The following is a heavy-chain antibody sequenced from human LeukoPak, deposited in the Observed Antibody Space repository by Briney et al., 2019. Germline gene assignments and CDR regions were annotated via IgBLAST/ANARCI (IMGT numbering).Heavy chain of an antibody. V-gene: IGHV4-4*07. J-gene: IGHJ4*02. CDR2: IYTSGST. D-gene: IGHD3-22*01. Sequence: PSETLSLTCTVSGGSISSYYWSWIRQPAGKGLEWIGRIYTSGSTNYNPSLKSRVTMSVDTSKNQFSLKLSSVTAADTAVYYCAREGSNYYDSSGPVDYWGQGTLVTVSS. CDR3: AREGSNYYDSSGPVDY. CDR1: GGSISSYY.